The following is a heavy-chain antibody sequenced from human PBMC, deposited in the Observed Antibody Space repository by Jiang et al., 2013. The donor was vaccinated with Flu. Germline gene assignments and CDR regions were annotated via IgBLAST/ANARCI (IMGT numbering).Heavy chain of an antibody. D-gene: IGHD2-21*02. J-gene: IGHJ3*02. Sequence: FTISRDNAKNSLYLQMNSLRAEDTALYYCAKARTHVTHDGFEIWGQGTMVTVSS. CDR3: AKARTHVTHDGFEI. V-gene: IGHV3-9*01.